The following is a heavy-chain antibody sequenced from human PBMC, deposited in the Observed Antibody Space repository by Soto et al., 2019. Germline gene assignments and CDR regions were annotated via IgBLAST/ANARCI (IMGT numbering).Heavy chain of an antibody. Sequence: QVQLVQSGAEVKKPGASVRVSCKASLYTFTDYYIHWVRQAPGQGLEWMGWINPSSGGTNYAQKLQGRVTMTRDTSFSTAYMVLTTLISDDTAVYYCARDFSDTSNNIYLDYGGQGTLVTVSS. CDR2: INPSSGGT. V-gene: IGHV1-2*02. D-gene: IGHD2-2*01. CDR1: LYTFTDYY. CDR3: ARDFSDTSNNIYLDY. J-gene: IGHJ4*02.